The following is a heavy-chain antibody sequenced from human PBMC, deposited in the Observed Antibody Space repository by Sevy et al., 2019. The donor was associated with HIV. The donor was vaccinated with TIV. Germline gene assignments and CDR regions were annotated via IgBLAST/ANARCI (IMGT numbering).Heavy chain of an antibody. CDR3: ARDRRGWLLYSSYYYAMDV. V-gene: IGHV3-30-3*01. Sequence: GGSLRLSCAASGFTFSSYAMHWVRQAPGKGLEWVAVISYDGSNKYYADSVKGRFTISRDNSKNTLYLQMNSLRAEDTAVYYCARDRRGWLLYSSYYYAMDVWGQGTTVTVSS. D-gene: IGHD3-3*01. J-gene: IGHJ6*02. CDR1: GFTFSSYA. CDR2: ISYDGSNK.